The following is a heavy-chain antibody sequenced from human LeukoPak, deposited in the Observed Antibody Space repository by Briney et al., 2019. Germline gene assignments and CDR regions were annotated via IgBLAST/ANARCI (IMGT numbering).Heavy chain of an antibody. CDR1: GGSISSYY. V-gene: IGHV4-4*07. J-gene: IGHJ6*03. CDR3: ARDRGGAVAGYYYYYYMDV. Sequence: SETLSLTRTVSGGSISSYYWSWIRQPAGKGLEWIGRIYTSGSTNYNPSLKSRVTISVDKSKNQFSLKLSSVTAADTAVYYCARDRGGAVAGYYYYYYMDVWGKGTTVTVSS. D-gene: IGHD6-19*01. CDR2: IYTSGST.